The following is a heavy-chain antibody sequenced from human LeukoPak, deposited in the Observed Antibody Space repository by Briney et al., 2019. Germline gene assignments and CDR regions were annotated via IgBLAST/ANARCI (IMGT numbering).Heavy chain of an antibody. V-gene: IGHV1-18*01. CDR2: ISAYNGNT. D-gene: IGHD3-10*02. J-gene: IGHJ6*03. CDR1: GGTFSSYA. Sequence: ASVKVSCKASGGTFSSYAISWVRQAPGQGLEWMGWISAYNGNTNYAQKLQGRATMTTDTSTSTAYMELRSLRSDDTAVYYCARAVYLGSGSYYSSPPYYYYYMDVWGKGTTVTISS. CDR3: ARAVYLGSGSYYSSPPYYYYYMDV.